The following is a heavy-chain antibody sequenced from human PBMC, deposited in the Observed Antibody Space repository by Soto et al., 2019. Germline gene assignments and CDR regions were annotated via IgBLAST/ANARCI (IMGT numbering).Heavy chain of an antibody. Sequence: QVQLVQSGAEVKKPGASVKVSCTFTSYDINWVRQATGQGLEWMAWMNPNSGNTRYAQKFQGRVTMTRNTSNFTAYMELSSLRSEDTAVYYCARGPGSSDWRFSYYYMDVWGQGITVTVSS. CDR2: MNPNSGNT. CDR3: ARGPGSSDWRFSYYYMDV. J-gene: IGHJ6*02. D-gene: IGHD6-19*01. V-gene: IGHV1-8*01. CDR1: FTSYD.